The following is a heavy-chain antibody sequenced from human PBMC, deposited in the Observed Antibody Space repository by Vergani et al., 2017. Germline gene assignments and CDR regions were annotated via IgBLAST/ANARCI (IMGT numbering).Heavy chain of an antibody. D-gene: IGHD3-16*01. CDR1: GFTLSNYD. V-gene: IGHV3-30*02. J-gene: IGHJ4*02. Sequence: QVQLVESGGGVVQRAGSLRLSCATSGFTLSNYDMQWIRQGSGKGLEFVAFIQFDGSNQYYADSVKGRFTLSRDFSKNTLYLQMNSLRTDDTATYYCAKHFRGWGIDYWGQGTQVIVSS. CDR2: IQFDGSNQ. CDR3: AKHFRGWGIDY.